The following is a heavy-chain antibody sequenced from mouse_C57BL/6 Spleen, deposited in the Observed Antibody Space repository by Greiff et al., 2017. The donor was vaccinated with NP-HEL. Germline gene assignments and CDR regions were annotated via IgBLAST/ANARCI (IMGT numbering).Heavy chain of an antibody. V-gene: IGHV1-80*01. CDR1: GYAFSSYW. J-gene: IGHJ4*01. D-gene: IGHD1-1*01. Sequence: VQLQESGAELVKPGASVKISCKASGYAFSSYWMNWVKQRPGKGLEWIGQIYPGDGDTNYNGKFKGKATLTADKSSSTAYMQLSSLTSEDSAVYFCARNYGSSYDDAMDYWGQGTSVTVSS. CDR2: IYPGDGDT. CDR3: ARNYGSSYDDAMDY.